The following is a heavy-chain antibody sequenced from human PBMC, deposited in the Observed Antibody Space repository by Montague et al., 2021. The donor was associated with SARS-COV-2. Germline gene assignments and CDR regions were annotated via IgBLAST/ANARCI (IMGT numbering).Heavy chain of an antibody. Sequence: PALVKPTQTLTLTCTFSGFSLRTSGMCVSWIRQPPGKALEWLALXDWXDDKYYSTSLKTRLTISKDTSKNPVVLTMTNMDPVDTATYYCARIRVVTAMSGDYYYYGMDVWGQGTTVTVSS. CDR3: ARIRVVTAMSGDYYYYGMDV. J-gene: IGHJ6*02. CDR1: GFSLRTSGMC. D-gene: IGHD2-21*02. V-gene: IGHV2-70*01. CDR2: XDWXDDK.